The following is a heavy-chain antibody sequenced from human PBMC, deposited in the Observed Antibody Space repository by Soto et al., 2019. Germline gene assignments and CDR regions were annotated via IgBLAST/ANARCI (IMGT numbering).Heavy chain of an antibody. Sequence: GESLKISCKGSGYSFTSYWIGWVRQMPGKGLEWMGIIYPGDSDTRYSPSFQGQVTISADKSISTAYLQWSSLKASDTAMYYCARHRRAVADPYYYYGMDVWGQGTTVTVYS. V-gene: IGHV5-51*01. CDR2: IYPGDSDT. D-gene: IGHD6-19*01. CDR1: GYSFTSYW. CDR3: ARHRRAVADPYYYYGMDV. J-gene: IGHJ6*02.